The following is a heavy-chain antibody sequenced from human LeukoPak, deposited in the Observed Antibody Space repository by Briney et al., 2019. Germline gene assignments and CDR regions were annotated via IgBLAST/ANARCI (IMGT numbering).Heavy chain of an antibody. V-gene: IGHV1-69*04. CDR1: GGTFGSYA. D-gene: IGHD1-1*01. Sequence: ASVKVSCKASGGTFGSYAISWVRQAPGQGLEWMGRIIPILGIANYAQKFQGIVTITADKSTSTAYMELSSLRSEDTAVYYCARDTTGTEGGAVGAFDIWGQGTMVTVSS. CDR3: ARDTTGTEGGAVGAFDI. CDR2: IIPILGIA. J-gene: IGHJ3*02.